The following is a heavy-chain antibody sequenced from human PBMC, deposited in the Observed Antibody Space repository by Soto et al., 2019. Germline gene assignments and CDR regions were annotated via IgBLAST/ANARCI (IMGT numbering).Heavy chain of an antibody. CDR3: ARGGWFGQLYYMDV. CDR1: GFTFSSYG. Sequence: GGSLRLSCAASGFTFSSYGMHWVRQAPGKGLEWVAVIWYDGSNKYYADSVKGRFTISRDNSKNTLYLQMNSLRAEDTAVYDCARGGWFGQLYYMDVWGKGTTVTVSS. CDR2: IWYDGSNK. V-gene: IGHV3-33*01. D-gene: IGHD3-10*01. J-gene: IGHJ6*03.